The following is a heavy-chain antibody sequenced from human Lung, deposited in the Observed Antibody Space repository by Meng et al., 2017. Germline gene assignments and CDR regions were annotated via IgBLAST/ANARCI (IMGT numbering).Heavy chain of an antibody. J-gene: IGHJ4*02. V-gene: IGHV1-2*02. CDR1: GYTFSGYY. Sequence: ASVKVSCKASGYTFSGYYMHWVRQAPGQGLEWMGWINPKSGGTKYAQKFQDRVTMTRDTSISTAYLELSRLTSDDTSVYYCARDRPGITMGGTGFDYWGQGTLVTVSS. CDR2: INPKSGGT. D-gene: IGHD6-19*01. CDR3: ARDRPGITMGGTGFDY.